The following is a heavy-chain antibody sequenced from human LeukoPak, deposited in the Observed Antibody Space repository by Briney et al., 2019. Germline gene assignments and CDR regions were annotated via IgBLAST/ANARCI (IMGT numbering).Heavy chain of an antibody. CDR1: GYSFDYYW. J-gene: IGHJ4*02. D-gene: IGHD3-3*01. CDR3: ARVGSVTNFGVVSYYFDY. Sequence: GESLKISCKASGYSFDYYWIAWVRQMPGKGLEWMGIIYPDDSDSTYSPSFQGQVTISVDKSINTSYLQWSSLKASNTAIYYCARVGSVTNFGVVSYYFDYWGQGTLVTVSS. CDR2: IYPDDSDS. V-gene: IGHV5-51*01.